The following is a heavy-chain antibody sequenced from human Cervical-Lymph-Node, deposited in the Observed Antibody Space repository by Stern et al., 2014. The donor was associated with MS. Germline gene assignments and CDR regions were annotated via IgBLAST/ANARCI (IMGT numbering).Heavy chain of an antibody. Sequence: VQLVESGAEVKKPGASVNVSCVTSGYTFTTYYVHWVRQAPGQGLEWMGIINTSDGDTSLTRRFQDRVTMTRDTSASTVYLRLSSLKSEDTAIYYCARQRTTGHMDFDYWGQGTLVTVSS. CDR3: ARQRTTGHMDFDY. J-gene: IGHJ4*02. D-gene: IGHD1-1*01. V-gene: IGHV1-46*01. CDR1: GYTFTTYY. CDR2: INTSDGDT.